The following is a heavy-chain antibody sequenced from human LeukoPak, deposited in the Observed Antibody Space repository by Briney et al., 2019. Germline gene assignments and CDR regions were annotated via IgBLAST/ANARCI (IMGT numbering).Heavy chain of an antibody. J-gene: IGHJ4*02. CDR2: IKGDGSHT. V-gene: IGHV3-74*01. CDR3: VRDGDAYNFDC. D-gene: IGHD5-24*01. CDR1: GFFFRNYW. Sequence: GGSLRLSCAASGFFFRNYWMHWVRQAPGKGLVWVSRIKGDGSHTSYADSVKGRFTISRDNARNTPYLQMNSLRAEDTAIYYCVRDGDAYNFDCWGQGTLVTVSS.